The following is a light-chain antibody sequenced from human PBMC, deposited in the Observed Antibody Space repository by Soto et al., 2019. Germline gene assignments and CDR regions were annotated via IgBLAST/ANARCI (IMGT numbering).Light chain of an antibody. J-gene: IGLJ1*01. CDR3: QSYASSLSGSGV. CDR2: GNS. V-gene: IGLV1-40*01. Sequence: QSVLTQPPSVSGAPGQRVTISCTGSSSNIGAGYDVHWYQQLPGTAPKLLIYGNSNRPSGVPDRFSGSKSVTSASLAITGLQAEDEADYYCQSYASSLSGSGVFGTGTKLTVL. CDR1: SSNIGAGYD.